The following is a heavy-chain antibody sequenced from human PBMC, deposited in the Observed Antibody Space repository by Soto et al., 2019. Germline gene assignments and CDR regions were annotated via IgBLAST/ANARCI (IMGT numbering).Heavy chain of an antibody. J-gene: IGHJ3*02. Sequence: ASVKVSCKASGYTFTSYGISWVRQAPGQGLEWMGWISAYNGNTNYAQKLQGRVTMTTDTSTSTAYMELRSLRSDDTAVYYCARDTEDYDILTGHDAFDIWGQGTMVTV. CDR3: ARDTEDYDILTGHDAFDI. CDR2: ISAYNGNT. V-gene: IGHV1-18*01. D-gene: IGHD3-9*01. CDR1: GYTFTSYG.